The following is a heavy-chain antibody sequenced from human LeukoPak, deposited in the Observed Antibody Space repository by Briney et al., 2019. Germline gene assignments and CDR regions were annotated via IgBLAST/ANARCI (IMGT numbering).Heavy chain of an antibody. D-gene: IGHD2-2*01. Sequence: RTSETLSLTCSVSGGSISSGIYYWSWIRQPAGKGLEWIGRLSTSGGTNYNPPLKSRVTISIDTSKSQFSLKLNSVTAADTAVYYCARAADGCSDASCYGYWGQGTLVTVSS. CDR1: GGSISSGIYY. J-gene: IGHJ4*02. V-gene: IGHV4-61*02. CDR3: ARAADGCSDASCYGY. CDR2: LSTSGGT.